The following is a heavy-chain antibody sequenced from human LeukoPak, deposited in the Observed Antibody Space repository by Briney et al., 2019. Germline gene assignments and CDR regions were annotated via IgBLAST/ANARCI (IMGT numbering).Heavy chain of an antibody. Sequence: GGSLRLSCAASVFTFITYWMSWVRQAPGKGLEWVANIKQDGSEKFYVDSVKGRFTISRDNAKNSLYLQMSSLRVDDTAVYYCARFSAMITESRLGYWGQGTLVTVSS. CDR1: VFTFITYW. CDR2: IKQDGSEK. J-gene: IGHJ4*02. D-gene: IGHD3-16*01. CDR3: ARFSAMITESRLGY. V-gene: IGHV3-7*01.